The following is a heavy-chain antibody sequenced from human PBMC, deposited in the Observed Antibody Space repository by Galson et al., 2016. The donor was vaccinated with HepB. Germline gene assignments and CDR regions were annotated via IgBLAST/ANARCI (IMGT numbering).Heavy chain of an antibody. J-gene: IGHJ4*02. Sequence: LSLTCTVSSGFTRSSYYHWGWIRHPPGKRLEWIGSIFNSGTTHYNPSLSSRVTMSLDTSKNHFSLRLNSVTAAGAALYYCTIREWNFDYWGRGTLVIVSS. V-gene: IGHV4-39*07. CDR1: SGFTRSSYYH. D-gene: IGHD3-3*01. CDR2: IFNSGTT. CDR3: TIREWNFDY.